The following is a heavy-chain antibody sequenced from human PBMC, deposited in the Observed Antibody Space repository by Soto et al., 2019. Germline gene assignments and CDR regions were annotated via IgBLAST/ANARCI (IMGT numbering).Heavy chain of an antibody. CDR3: ASYYYDSSGTYYFDY. V-gene: IGHV4-34*01. J-gene: IGHJ4*02. CDR1: GGSFSGYY. CDR2: INHSGST. Sequence: KPSETLSLTCAVYGGSFSGYYWRWMRQPPGKGLEWIGEINHSGSTNYNPSLKSRVTISVDTSKNQFSLKLSSVTAADTAVYYCASYYYDSSGTYYFDYWGQGTLVTVSS. D-gene: IGHD3-22*01.